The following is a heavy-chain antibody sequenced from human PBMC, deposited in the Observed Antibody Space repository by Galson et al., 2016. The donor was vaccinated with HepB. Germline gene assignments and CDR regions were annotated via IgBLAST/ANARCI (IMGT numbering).Heavy chain of an antibody. D-gene: IGHD3-22*01. CDR1: GGSISTDNW. CDR3: ARGGYYDSTKDYYYYCMDV. J-gene: IGHJ6*02. Sequence: ETLSLTCAVSGGSISTDNWWSWVRQPPGGGLEWIGHIYHRGNTNYNPSLTSPVTISADKARNQFSLKLPSVTAADTAVYYCARGGYYDSTKDYYYYCMDVWGQGTTVSVSS. V-gene: IGHV4-4*02. CDR2: IYHRGNT.